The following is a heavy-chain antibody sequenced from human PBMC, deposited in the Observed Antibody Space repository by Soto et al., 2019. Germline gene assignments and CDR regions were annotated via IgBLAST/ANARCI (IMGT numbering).Heavy chain of an antibody. CDR3: VTMVRGVILDY. J-gene: IGHJ4*02. CDR1: GGSISSYY. V-gene: IGHV4-59*01. Sequence: QVQLQESGPGLVKPSETLSLTCTVSGGSISSYYWSWIRQPPGKGLEWIGYIYYSGSTNYNPSLKSRVTISVDTAKNQFSLKLSSVTAADTAVYYCVTMVRGVILDYWGQGTLVTVSA. D-gene: IGHD3-10*01. CDR2: IYYSGST.